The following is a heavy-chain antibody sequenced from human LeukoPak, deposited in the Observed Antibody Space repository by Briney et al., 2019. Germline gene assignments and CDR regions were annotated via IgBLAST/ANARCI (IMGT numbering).Heavy chain of an antibody. CDR1: GGSNSSSSYY. D-gene: IGHD3-3*01. V-gene: IGHV4-39*07. CDR3: ARDRDFWSGYFDY. J-gene: IGHJ4*02. CDR2: IYYSGST. Sequence: SETLSLTCTVSGGSNSSSSYYWGWIRQPPGKGLEWIGSIYYSGSTYYNPSLKSRVTISVDTSKNQFSLKLSSVTAADTAVYYCARDRDFWSGYFDYWGQGTLVTVSS.